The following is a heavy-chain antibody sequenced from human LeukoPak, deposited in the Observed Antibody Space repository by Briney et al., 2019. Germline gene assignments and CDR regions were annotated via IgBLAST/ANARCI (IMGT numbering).Heavy chain of an antibody. V-gene: IGHV3-53*01. CDR1: GFTVSSNY. J-gene: IGHJ3*02. Sequence: GGSLRLSCAASGFTVSSNYMSWVRQAPVKGLEWVSVIYSGGSTYYADSVKGRFTISRDNSKNTLYLQMNSLRAEDTAVYYCARGGSSAAFDIWGQGTMVTVSS. D-gene: IGHD2-2*01. CDR2: IYSGGST. CDR3: ARGGSSAAFDI.